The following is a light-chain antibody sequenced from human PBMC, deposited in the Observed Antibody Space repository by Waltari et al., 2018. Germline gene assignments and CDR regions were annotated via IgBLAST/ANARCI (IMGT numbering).Light chain of an antibody. J-gene: IGLJ1*01. CDR1: SRHVGNYYL. CDR3: CSYVGLGIYV. Sequence: QSGLTQPASVSGSPGQSITISCTGTSRHVGNYYLLSWYQQYPGKAPQLMVYEVTKRASGVSDRFSGSKSGNTASLTIHGLQSEDEADYYCCSYVGLGIYVFGSGTKVTVL. V-gene: IGLV2-23*02. CDR2: EVT.